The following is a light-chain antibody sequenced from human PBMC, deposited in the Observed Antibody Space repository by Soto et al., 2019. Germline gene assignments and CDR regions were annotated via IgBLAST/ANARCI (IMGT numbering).Light chain of an antibody. CDR1: QSLSSNF. CDR3: QRYDISPWT. V-gene: IGKV3-20*01. CDR2: DSS. Sequence: EIVLTQSPATLSLSPGERATLSCRASQSLSSNFLAWYQQKPGQPPRLLIYDSSTRATGFPDRFSGSGSGTDFTLPIIRLEPEYFAVHHPQRYDISPWTFVQGTKVNIK. J-gene: IGKJ1*01.